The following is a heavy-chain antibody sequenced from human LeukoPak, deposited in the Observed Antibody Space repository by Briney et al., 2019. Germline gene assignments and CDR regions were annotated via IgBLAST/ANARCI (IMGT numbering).Heavy chain of an antibody. D-gene: IGHD3-10*01. Sequence: GGSLRLSCAASGFTFSRYWMSWVRQAPGKGLEWVSAISGSGGSTYYADSVKGRFTISRDNSKNTLYLRMNSLRAEDTAVYYCAKDFRPDYYGSGSYYNRVNYYYYYGMDVWGQGTTVTVSS. J-gene: IGHJ6*02. CDR3: AKDFRPDYYGSGSYYNRVNYYYYYGMDV. V-gene: IGHV3-23*01. CDR1: GFTFSRYW. CDR2: ISGSGGST.